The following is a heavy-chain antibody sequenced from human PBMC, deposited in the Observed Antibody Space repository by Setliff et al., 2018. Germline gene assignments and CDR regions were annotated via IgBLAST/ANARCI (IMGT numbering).Heavy chain of an antibody. V-gene: IGHV4-61*02. CDR3: ARDNTIVGATDY. CDR1: GGSITSGSYY. CDR2: LHTSGTT. J-gene: IGHJ4*02. Sequence: SQTLSLTCAVSGGSITSGSYYWSWIRQPAGEGLEWIGRLHTSGTTDYNPPLKGRVTISADTSTNHFSLKLTSATAADTAVYYCARDNTIVGATDYWGQGALVTVSS. D-gene: IGHD1-26*01.